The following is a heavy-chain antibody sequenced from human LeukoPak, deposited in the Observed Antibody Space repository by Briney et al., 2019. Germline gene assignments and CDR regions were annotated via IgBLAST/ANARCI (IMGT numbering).Heavy chain of an antibody. CDR3: ARGPLTGRWPDMGFDY. J-gene: IGHJ4*02. CDR2: ISYDGTNK. CDR1: GFTFSNYA. D-gene: IGHD5-24*01. Sequence: GGSLRLSCAASGFTFSNYAMHWVRQAPGKGLEWVAVISYDGTNKYYADSVKGRFTISRDSSKNTLYLQMNSLRAEDTAVYYCARGPLTGRWPDMGFDYWGQGTLVTVSS. V-gene: IGHV3-30-3*01.